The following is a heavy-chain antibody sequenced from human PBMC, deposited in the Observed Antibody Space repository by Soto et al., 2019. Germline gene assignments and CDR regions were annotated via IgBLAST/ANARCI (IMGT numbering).Heavy chain of an antibody. J-gene: IGHJ4*02. CDR1: GFSLGTRDVG. CDR3: ANCWGGVASF. Sequence: SGPTLVNPTQTLTLTCTFSGFSLGTRDVGVGWIRQPPGEALEWLGVVYWDDSKTYSPSLESRLTITKDTSKNQVVLRMTKMVPVDTATYYCANCWGGVASFWGQGTLVTVSS. D-gene: IGHD3-16*01. CDR2: VYWDDSK. V-gene: IGHV2-5*02.